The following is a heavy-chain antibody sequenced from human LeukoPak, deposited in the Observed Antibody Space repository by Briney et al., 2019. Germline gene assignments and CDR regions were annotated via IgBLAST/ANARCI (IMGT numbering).Heavy chain of an antibody. Sequence: SETLSLTCAVYGGSFSGYYWSWIRQPPGKGLEWIGEINHSGGTNYNPSLKSRVTISVDTSKNQFSLKLSSVTAADTAVYYCVRLFGGDIDYWGQGTLVTVSS. V-gene: IGHV4-34*01. CDR2: INHSGGT. CDR3: VRLFGGDIDY. D-gene: IGHD5-12*01. J-gene: IGHJ4*02. CDR1: GGSFSGYY.